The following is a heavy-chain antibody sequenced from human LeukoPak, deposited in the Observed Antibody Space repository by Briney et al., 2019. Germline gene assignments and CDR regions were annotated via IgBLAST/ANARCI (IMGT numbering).Heavy chain of an antibody. CDR2: INPNSGGT. V-gene: IGHV1-2*02. CDR3: ARPPSGSYYPFDY. J-gene: IGHJ4*02. Sequence: GASVKVSCKASGYIFTGYYMHWVRQAPGQGLEWMGWINPNSGGTNYAQKFQGRVTMTRDTSISTAYMELSRLRSDDTAVYYCARPPSGSYYPFDYWGQGTLVTVSS. D-gene: IGHD1-26*01. CDR1: GYIFTGYY.